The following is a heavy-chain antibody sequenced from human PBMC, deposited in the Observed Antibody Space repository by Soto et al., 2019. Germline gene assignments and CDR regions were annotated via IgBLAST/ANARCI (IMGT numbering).Heavy chain of an antibody. V-gene: IGHV3-23*01. Sequence: LRLFCAASGFTFNLYAMSWVRQAPGKGLEWVSGITNSGGTTYYADSVKGRFTISRDNSKNTLYLQMNSLSAEDTAAYYCAKPDRYASGTYPYPLPHDAFDIWGQGXMVTVSS. CDR3: AKPDRYASGTYPYPLPHDAFDI. J-gene: IGHJ3*02. CDR2: ITNSGGTT. D-gene: IGHD3-10*01. CDR1: GFTFNLYA.